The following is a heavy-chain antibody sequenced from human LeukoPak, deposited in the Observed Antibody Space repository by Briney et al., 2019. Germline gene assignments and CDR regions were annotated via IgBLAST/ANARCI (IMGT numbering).Heavy chain of an antibody. V-gene: IGHV1-69*01. CDR2: IIPIFGTA. J-gene: IGHJ4*02. CDR3: ARDLGSGYGGAY. Sequence: SLKVSSKDSGDTFSSYAIRTVRQAPGQGLEWMGGIIPIFGTANYAQKFQGRVTITADESTSTAYMELSSLRSEDTAVYYCARDLGSGYGGAYWGQGTLVTVSS. D-gene: IGHD5-12*01. CDR1: GDTFSSYA.